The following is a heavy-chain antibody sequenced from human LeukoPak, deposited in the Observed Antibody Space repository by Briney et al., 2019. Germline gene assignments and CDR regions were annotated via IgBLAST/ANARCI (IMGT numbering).Heavy chain of an antibody. D-gene: IGHD3/OR15-3a*01. Sequence: GGSLRLSCAASGFTVSSNYMSWVRQAPGKGLEWVSVIYVGGSTYYADSVKGRFTISRDNSKNTLYLQMNSLRAEDTAVYYCARYMILGFFFDNWGQGTLVTASS. J-gene: IGHJ4*02. CDR3: ARYMILGFFFDN. CDR2: IYVGGST. CDR1: GFTVSSNY. V-gene: IGHV3-53*01.